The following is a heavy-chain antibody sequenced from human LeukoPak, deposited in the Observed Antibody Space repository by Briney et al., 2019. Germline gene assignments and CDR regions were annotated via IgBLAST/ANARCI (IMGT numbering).Heavy chain of an antibody. CDR3: ARRVISGGNDAFDI. V-gene: IGHV4-59*08. CDR1: GGSISSYY. CDR2: IYYSGST. Sequence: SETLSLTCTVSGGSISSYYWSWIRQPPGKGPEWIGYIYYSGSTNYNPSLKSRVTISVDTSKNQFSLKLSSVTAADTAVYYCARRVISGGNDAFDIWGQGTMVTVSS. J-gene: IGHJ3*02. D-gene: IGHD6-19*01.